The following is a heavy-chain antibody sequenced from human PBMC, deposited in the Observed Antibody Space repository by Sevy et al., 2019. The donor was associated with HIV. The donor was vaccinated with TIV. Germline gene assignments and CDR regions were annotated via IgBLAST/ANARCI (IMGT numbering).Heavy chain of an antibody. CDR1: GFTFSSYW. CDR3: TGSLYTWSGYYAY. J-gene: IGHJ4*02. CDR2: INGDGSST. V-gene: IGHV3-74*01. Sequence: GGSLRLSCAASGFTFSSYWMHWVRQAPGKGLVWVSRINGDGSSTTYADSVKGRFTISRYNARNTLYLQMNSLRAEDTALYYCTGSLYTWSGYYAYWGQGTLVTVSS. D-gene: IGHD3-3*01.